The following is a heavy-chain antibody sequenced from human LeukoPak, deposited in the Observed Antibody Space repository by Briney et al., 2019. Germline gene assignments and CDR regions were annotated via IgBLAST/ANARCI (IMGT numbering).Heavy chain of an antibody. V-gene: IGHV4-61*02. Sequence: SETLSLICTVSGGSFSSSTYYWGWIRQPPGKGLEWIGRIYTSGSTNYNPSRKSQVTISVDTSKNQFSLKLSSVTAADTAVYYCARQEGTPPNYFDYWGQGTLVTVSS. CDR1: GGSFSSSTYY. CDR3: ARQEGTPPNYFDY. J-gene: IGHJ4*02. D-gene: IGHD1-1*01. CDR2: IYTSGST.